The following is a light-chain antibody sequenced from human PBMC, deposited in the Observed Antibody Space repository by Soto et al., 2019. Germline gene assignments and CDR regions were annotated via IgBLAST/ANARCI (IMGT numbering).Light chain of an antibody. CDR1: NIGTKS. CDR3: QVWDSSTVV. CDR2: RDN. V-gene: IGLV3-9*01. Sequence: SYELTQPLSVSVALGQTARITCGGNNIGTKSVHWYQQKPGQAPVLVIYRDNNRPSGIPERFSGSNSGNTATLTISIAQAGDEADYSCQVWDSSTVVFGGGTKVTVL. J-gene: IGLJ2*01.